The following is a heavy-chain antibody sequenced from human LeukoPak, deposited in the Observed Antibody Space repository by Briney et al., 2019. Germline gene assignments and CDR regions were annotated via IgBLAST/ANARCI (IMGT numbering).Heavy chain of an antibody. D-gene: IGHD2-15*01. CDR3: GRQRGYCSGGSCYGMFDY. J-gene: IGHJ4*02. V-gene: IGHV4-39*01. CDR2: IYYSGST. Sequence: SETLSLTCTVSGGSVSNSNYYCGWVRQPPGKGLEWIGSIYYSGSTYYNPSPKSRVTISVDTSKNQFSLKLSSVTAADTAVYYCGRQRGYCSGGSCYGMFDYWGQGTLVTVSS. CDR1: GGSVSNSNYY.